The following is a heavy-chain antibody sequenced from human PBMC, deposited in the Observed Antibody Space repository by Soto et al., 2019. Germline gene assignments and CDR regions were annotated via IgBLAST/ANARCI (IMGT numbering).Heavy chain of an antibody. CDR3: ARVTGTHNDAFDI. J-gene: IGHJ3*02. CDR1: GGSFSGYY. V-gene: IGHV4-34*01. D-gene: IGHD1-1*01. Sequence: TSETLSLTCAVYGGSFSGYYWSWIRQPPGKGLEWIGEINHSGSTNYNPSLKSRVTISVDTSKNQFSLKLSSVTAADTAVYYCARVTGTHNDAFDIWGQGPMVTV. CDR2: INHSGST.